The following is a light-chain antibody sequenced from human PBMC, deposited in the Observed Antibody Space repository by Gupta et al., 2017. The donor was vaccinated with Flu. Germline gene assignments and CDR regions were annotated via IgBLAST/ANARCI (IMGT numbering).Light chain of an antibody. CDR3: LQHKNYPWT. V-gene: IGKV1-17*01. J-gene: IGKJ1*01. CDR2: AAS. Sequence: GDRVTITCRASQDIRNDLGWYQQQPGRAPKRLIYAASTLQSGVPSMFSGSGSGTEFTLTISSLQPEDFAIYYCLQHKNYPWTFGQGTRVEV. CDR1: QDIRND.